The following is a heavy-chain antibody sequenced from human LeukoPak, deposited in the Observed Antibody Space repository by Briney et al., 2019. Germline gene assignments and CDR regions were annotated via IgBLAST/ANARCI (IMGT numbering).Heavy chain of an antibody. D-gene: IGHD1-14*01. CDR3: ARGLTGNY. CDR1: GGSFSGYY. J-gene: IGHJ4*02. V-gene: IGHV4-34*01. Sequence: SETLSLTCAVYGGSFSGYYWSWIRQPPGKGLEWIGEINHSGSTNYNPSLKSRVTISVDTSKNQFSLKLSSVTAADRAVYYCARGLTGNYWGQGTLVTVSS. CDR2: INHSGST.